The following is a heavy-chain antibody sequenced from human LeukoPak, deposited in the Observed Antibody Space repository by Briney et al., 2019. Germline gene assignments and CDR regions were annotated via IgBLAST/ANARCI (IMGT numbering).Heavy chain of an antibody. CDR3: ARLSEGANDY. J-gene: IGHJ4*02. CDR1: GGSISSSSYY. CDR2: IYYSGST. V-gene: IGHV4-39*07. D-gene: IGHD1-26*01. Sequence: PSETLSLTCTVSGGSISSSSYYWGWIRQPPGKGLEWIGSIYYSGSTYYNPSLKSRVTISVDTSKNQFSLKLSSVTAADTAVYYCARLSEGANDYWGQGTLVTVSS.